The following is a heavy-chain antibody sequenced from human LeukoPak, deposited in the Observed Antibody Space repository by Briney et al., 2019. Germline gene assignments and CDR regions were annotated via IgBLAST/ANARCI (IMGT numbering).Heavy chain of an antibody. CDR3: ARSRITIFGVATNPPDY. Sequence: PSETLSLTCTVSGGSISSYYWSWIRQPPGKGLEWIGYIYSSGSTNYNPSLKSRVTISVDTSKNQFSLKLSSVTAADTAVYYCARSRITIFGVATNPPDYWGQGTLVTVSS. CDR1: GGSISSYY. CDR2: IYSSGST. D-gene: IGHD3-3*01. J-gene: IGHJ4*02. V-gene: IGHV4-59*01.